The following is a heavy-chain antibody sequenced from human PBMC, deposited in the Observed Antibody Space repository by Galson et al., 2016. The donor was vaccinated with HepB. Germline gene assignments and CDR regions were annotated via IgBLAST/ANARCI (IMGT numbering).Heavy chain of an antibody. D-gene: IGHD1-26*01. CDR2: ISHDGSNK. J-gene: IGHJ4*02. CDR1: GFTFSRYV. Sequence: SLRLSCAASGFTFSRYVMHWVRQAPGKGLEWVAVISHDGSNKYYADSVKGRFTISRDNPKNTLFLQMNSLRAEDTAVYYCARDKGWEIPETFDYWGQGALVTVSS. CDR3: ARDKGWEIPETFDY. V-gene: IGHV3-30*04.